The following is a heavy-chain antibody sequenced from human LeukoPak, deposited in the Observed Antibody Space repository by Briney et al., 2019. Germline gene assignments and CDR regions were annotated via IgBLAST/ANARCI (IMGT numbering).Heavy chain of an antibody. D-gene: IGHD6-19*01. Sequence: ASVKVSCKASGYTFTSYGISWVRQAPGQGLEWMGWISAYNSNTNYAQKLQGRVTMTTDTSTSTAYMELRSLRSDDTAVYYCARTGYSSGWYEIYYFDYWGQGTLVTVSS. CDR1: GYTFTSYG. CDR2: ISAYNSNT. CDR3: ARTGYSSGWYEIYYFDY. J-gene: IGHJ4*02. V-gene: IGHV1-18*01.